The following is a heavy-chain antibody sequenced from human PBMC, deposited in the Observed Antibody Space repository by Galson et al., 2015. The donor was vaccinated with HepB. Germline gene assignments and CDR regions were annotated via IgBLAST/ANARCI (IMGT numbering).Heavy chain of an antibody. Sequence: PALVKPTQTLTLTCTFSGFSLSTSGVGVGWIRQPPGKALEWLALLYWNDDKRYSPSLKSRLTITKDTSKNQVVLTMTNMDPVDTATYYCATYYYDSSGYYIVNYWGQGTLVTVS. CDR1: GFSLSTSGVG. CDR3: ATYYYDSSGYYIVNY. D-gene: IGHD3-22*01. V-gene: IGHV2-5*01. CDR2: LYWNDDK. J-gene: IGHJ4*02.